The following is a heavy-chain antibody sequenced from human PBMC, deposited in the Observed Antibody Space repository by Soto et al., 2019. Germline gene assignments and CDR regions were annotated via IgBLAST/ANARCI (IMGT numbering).Heavy chain of an antibody. D-gene: IGHD3-22*01. CDR3: AKPQRVYYYHSSGYLDY. CDR1: GFTFGSYA. V-gene: IGHV3-23*01. CDR2: ISGSGGST. J-gene: IGHJ4*02. Sequence: GGSLRLSCAASGFTFGSYAMNWVRQAPGKGLEWVSAISGSGGSTYYADSVKGRFTISRDNSKNTLYLQMNSLRGEDTVVYYCAKPQRVYYYHSSGYLDYWGQGTLVTVSS.